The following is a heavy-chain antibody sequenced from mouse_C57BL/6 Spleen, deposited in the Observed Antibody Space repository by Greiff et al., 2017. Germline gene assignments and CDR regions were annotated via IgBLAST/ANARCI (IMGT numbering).Heavy chain of an antibody. CDR3: ARAHPLYYGSSLFGY. CDR1: GFTFSDYY. CDR2: INYDGSST. Sequence: EVKLVESEGGLVQPGRSMKLSCTASGFTFSDYYMAWVRQVPEKGLEWVANINYDGSSTYYLDSLKSRFIISRDNAKNILYLQMSSLKSEDTATYYCARAHPLYYGSSLFGYWGQGTTLTVSS. J-gene: IGHJ2*01. D-gene: IGHD1-1*01. V-gene: IGHV5-16*01.